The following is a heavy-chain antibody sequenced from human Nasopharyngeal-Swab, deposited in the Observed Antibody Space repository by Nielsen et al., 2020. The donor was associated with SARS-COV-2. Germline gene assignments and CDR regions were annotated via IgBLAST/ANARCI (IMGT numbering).Heavy chain of an antibody. CDR2: INSDGSST. CDR1: GFTFSSYW. Sequence: GEALKISCAASGFTFSSYWMHWVRQAPGKGLVWVSRINSDGSSTSYADSVEGRFTISRDNAKNTLYLQMNSLRAEDTAVYYCATIFGVPYWGQGTLVTVSS. D-gene: IGHD3-3*01. CDR3: ATIFGVPY. J-gene: IGHJ4*02. V-gene: IGHV3-74*01.